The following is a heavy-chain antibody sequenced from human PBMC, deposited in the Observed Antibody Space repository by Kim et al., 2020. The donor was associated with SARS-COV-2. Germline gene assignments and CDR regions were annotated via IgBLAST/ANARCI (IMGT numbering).Heavy chain of an antibody. Sequence: GGSLRLSCVGSGLTFTNFWLSWVRQAPGRGLEGVANIEENGGERFYADAVKGRFIISRDNARNAVYLQMNYLRVDDTAVYYCRIGHYGSWGQGTLVTVS. CDR1: GLTFTNFW. CDR2: IEENGGER. J-gene: IGHJ5*02. V-gene: IGHV3-7*05. D-gene: IGHD4-17*01. CDR3: RIGHYGS.